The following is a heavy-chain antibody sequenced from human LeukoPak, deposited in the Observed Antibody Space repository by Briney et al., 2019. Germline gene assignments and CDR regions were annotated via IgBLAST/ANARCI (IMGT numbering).Heavy chain of an antibody. CDR1: GYTFTKYS. CDR2: INTNTGNP. Sequence: ASVKVCCKASGYTFTKYSMNLVRQAPGQGLEWMGWINTNTGNPTYAQGFTGRFVFSLDTSARTAYLWINSLEAEDTAVYYCARDVRSDTAPLNYWGQGTLVTVSS. D-gene: IGHD5-18*01. CDR3: ARDVRSDTAPLNY. V-gene: IGHV7-4-1*02. J-gene: IGHJ4*02.